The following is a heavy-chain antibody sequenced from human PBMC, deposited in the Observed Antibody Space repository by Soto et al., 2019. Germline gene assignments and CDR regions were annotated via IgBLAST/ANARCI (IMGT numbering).Heavy chain of an antibody. CDR2: IYYSGRT. CDR3: ARGGYYDGSGYNAFHI. Sequence: SETLSVISTVSGASISSGGYYSSWIRLHPGKGLQWIGYIYYSGRTYYNPSLKSRVTISVDTSKNQLSLKLSSVTAADTAVYYCARGGYYDGSGYNAFHIWGQVKMVIV. V-gene: IGHV4-31*03. CDR1: GASISSGGYY. D-gene: IGHD3-22*01. J-gene: IGHJ3*02.